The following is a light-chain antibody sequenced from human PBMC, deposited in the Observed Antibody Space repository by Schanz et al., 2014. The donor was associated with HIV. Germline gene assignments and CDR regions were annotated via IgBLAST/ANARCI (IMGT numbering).Light chain of an antibody. CDR3: QQYNSFSLT. V-gene: IGKV1-5*03. CDR2: KAS. CDR1: QSISSW. Sequence: IQLTQSPSSLSASVGDRVTITCRASQSISSWLAWYQQKPGKVPQLLISKASSLESGVPSRFSGSGSGTEFTLTVSSLQPDDFATYYCQQYNSFSLTFGQGTKVEIK. J-gene: IGKJ1*01.